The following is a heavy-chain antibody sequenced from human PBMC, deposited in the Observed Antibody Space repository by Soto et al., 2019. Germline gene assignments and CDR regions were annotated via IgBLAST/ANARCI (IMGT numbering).Heavy chain of an antibody. Sequence: SETLSLTCTVSGGSISSYYWSWIRQPPGKGLEWIGYIYYSGSTNYNPSLKSRVTISVDTSKNQFSLKLSSVTAAATAVYYCARAPCSSTSCYMGYYYYYYMDVWGKGTTVTVSS. D-gene: IGHD2-2*02. V-gene: IGHV4-59*12. CDR3: ARAPCSSTSCYMGYYYYYYMDV. CDR2: IYYSGST. CDR1: GGSISSYY. J-gene: IGHJ6*03.